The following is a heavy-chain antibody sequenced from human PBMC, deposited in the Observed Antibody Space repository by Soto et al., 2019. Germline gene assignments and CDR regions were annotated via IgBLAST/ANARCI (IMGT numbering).Heavy chain of an antibody. D-gene: IGHD4-17*01. CDR2: IYYSGST. CDR3: ARAVLGTVTSYPDY. J-gene: IGHJ4*02. V-gene: IGHV4-31*01. CDR1: GGSISSGGYY. Sequence: QVQLQESGPGLVKPSQTLSLTCTVSGGSISSGGYYWSWIRQHPGKGLEWIGYIYYSGSTYYNPSHKIPVTLSVDTSENHFSLKLRSVIAAATDVYYCARAVLGTVTSYPDYWAQGTLVTVSS.